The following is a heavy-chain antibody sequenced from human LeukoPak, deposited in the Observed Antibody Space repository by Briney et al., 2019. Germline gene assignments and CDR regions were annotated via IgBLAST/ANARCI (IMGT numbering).Heavy chain of an antibody. CDR1: GFTVSSNY. V-gene: IGHV3-53*01. D-gene: IGHD6-6*01. J-gene: IGHJ5*02. CDR3: AGSKSSSTGWFDP. CDR2: IYSGGST. Sequence: GGSLRHSCAASGFTVSSNYMSWVRQAPGKGLEWVSVIYSGGSTYYADSVKGRFTTSRDNSKNTLYLQMNSLRAEDTAVYYCAGSKSSSTGWFDPWGQGTLVTVSS.